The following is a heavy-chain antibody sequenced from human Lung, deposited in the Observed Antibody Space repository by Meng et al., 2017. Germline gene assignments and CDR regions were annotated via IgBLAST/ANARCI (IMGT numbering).Heavy chain of an antibody. CDR1: GGSFSDYY. Sequence: QGRLQQWGAGLWKPSETLSLTCVVSGGSFSDYYWSWIRQPPGKGLEWIGEINHSGSTNYNPSLESRATISVDTSQNNLSLKLSSVTAADSAVYYCARGPTTMAHDFDYWGQGTLVTVSS. CDR2: INHSGST. J-gene: IGHJ4*02. CDR3: ARGPTTMAHDFDY. D-gene: IGHD4-11*01. V-gene: IGHV4-34*01.